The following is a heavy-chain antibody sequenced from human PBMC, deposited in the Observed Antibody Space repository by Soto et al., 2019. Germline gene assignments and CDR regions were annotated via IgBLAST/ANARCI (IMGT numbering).Heavy chain of an antibody. CDR3: ARGVVVAAAGTGTDY. CDR2: MNPNSGNT. Sequence: ASVMVSCKASEYTFTSYDINLVRQAPGQGLEWMGWMNPNSGNTGYAQKFQGRVTMTRNTSISTAYMELSSLRSEDTAVYYCARGVVVAAAGTGTDYWGQGTLVTVSS. D-gene: IGHD6-13*01. CDR1: EYTFTSYD. V-gene: IGHV1-8*01. J-gene: IGHJ4*02.